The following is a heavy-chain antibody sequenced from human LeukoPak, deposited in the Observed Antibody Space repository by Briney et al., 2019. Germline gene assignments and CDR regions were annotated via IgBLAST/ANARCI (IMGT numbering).Heavy chain of an antibody. Sequence: GGPLRLSCAASGFTFSSYAMSWVRQAPGKGLEWVSTISGSGDTTYYADSVKGRFTISKDNSKNTLYLQLNSLRVEDTAVYFCAKADTPLPLRGPYFDYWGQGTLVTVSS. J-gene: IGHJ4*02. CDR3: AKADTPLPLRGPYFDY. CDR2: ISGSGDTT. CDR1: GFTFSSYA. V-gene: IGHV3-23*01. D-gene: IGHD3-16*01.